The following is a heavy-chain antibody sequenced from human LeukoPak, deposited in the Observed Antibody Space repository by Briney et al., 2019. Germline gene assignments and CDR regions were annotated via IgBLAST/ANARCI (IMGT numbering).Heavy chain of an antibody. D-gene: IGHD3-22*01. CDR2: INPSGGST. Sequence: GASVKVSCKASGYTFTSYYMHWVRQAPGQGLEWMGIINPSGGSTSYAQKFQGRVTMTRDMSTSTVYMELSSLRSEDTAVYYCARESREYYYDSSGYRRNWFDPWGQGTLVTVSS. CDR1: GYTFTSYY. V-gene: IGHV1-46*01. CDR3: ARESREYYYDSSGYRRNWFDP. J-gene: IGHJ5*02.